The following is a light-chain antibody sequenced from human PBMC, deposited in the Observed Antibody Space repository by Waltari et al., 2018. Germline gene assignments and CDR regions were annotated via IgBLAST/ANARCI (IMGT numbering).Light chain of an antibody. CDR1: HLGDKY. Sequence: SYELTQPPSVSVSPGPTASITCSGDHLGDKYACWYQQKPGQSPVLVIYQDSKRPSGIPERFSGSNSGNTATLTISGTQAMDEADYYCQAWDSSTVVFGGGTKLTVL. J-gene: IGLJ2*01. CDR2: QDS. CDR3: QAWDSSTVV. V-gene: IGLV3-1*01.